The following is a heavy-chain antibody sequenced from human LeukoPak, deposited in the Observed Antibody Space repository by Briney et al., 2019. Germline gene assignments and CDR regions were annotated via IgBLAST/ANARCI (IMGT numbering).Heavy chain of an antibody. CDR1: GFTLDDYG. CDR2: INWNGGST. Sequence: PGGSLRLSCAASGFTLDDYGRRWVRQAPGKGLEWVSGINWNGGSTGYADSVKGRFTISRDNAKNSLYLQMNSLRAEDTALYYCARVGYCSGGSCRYFDYWGQGTLVTVSS. CDR3: ARVGYCSGGSCRYFDY. V-gene: IGHV3-20*04. J-gene: IGHJ4*02. D-gene: IGHD2-15*01.